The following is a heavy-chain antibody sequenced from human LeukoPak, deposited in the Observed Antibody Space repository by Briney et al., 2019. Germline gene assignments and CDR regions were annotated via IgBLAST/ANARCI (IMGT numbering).Heavy chain of an antibody. CDR3: ARGRTTMVRDNWFDP. CDR2: INHSGST. J-gene: IGHJ5*02. V-gene: IGHV4-34*01. CDR1: GGSFCGYY. D-gene: IGHD3-10*01. Sequence: SETLSLTCAVYGGSFCGYYWSWIRQPPGKGLEWIGEINHSGSTNYNPSLKSRVTISVDTSKNQFSLKLTSVTAADTAVYYCARGRTTMVRDNWFDPWGQGTLVTVSS.